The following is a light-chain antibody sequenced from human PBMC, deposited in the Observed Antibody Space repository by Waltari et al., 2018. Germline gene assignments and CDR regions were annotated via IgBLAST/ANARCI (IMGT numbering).Light chain of an antibody. CDR2: KIS. CDR1: QSPVHSAGHTY. Sequence: DVVLTQSPLFLPVTLGQPASMSCRSSQSPVHSAGHTYLNWFHQRPGRSPRRLIYKISRRESGVPDRFSGSGSGTDFTLKISRVEAEDVGVYYCMQGSHWPRTFGQGTKLEI. CDR3: MQGSHWPRT. V-gene: IGKV2-30*02. J-gene: IGKJ2*01.